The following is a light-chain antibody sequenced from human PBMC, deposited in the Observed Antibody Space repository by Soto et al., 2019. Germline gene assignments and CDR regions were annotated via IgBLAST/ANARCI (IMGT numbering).Light chain of an antibody. CDR1: QGISNW. J-gene: IGKJ3*01. V-gene: IGKV1-12*01. Sequence: DIQMTQSPSSVSASVGDRVTITCRASQGISNWLAWYQQKPGKAPSLLIHAASSLKSGVPSRFSGSGYATDFTLTISSLQPEDFASYFCQQANSLPVTFGPGTKVDIK. CDR3: QQANSLPVT. CDR2: AAS.